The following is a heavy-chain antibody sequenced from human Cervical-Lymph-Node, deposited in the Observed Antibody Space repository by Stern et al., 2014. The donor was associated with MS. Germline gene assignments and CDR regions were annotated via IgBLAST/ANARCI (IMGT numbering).Heavy chain of an antibody. J-gene: IGHJ4*02. D-gene: IGHD4-17*01. Sequence: QLVQSGGVLVKPGGSLRLSCAASGFTFSSYSMNWVRQAPGKGLEWVSSIGATSSYISYADSVKGRFTISRDNAKTSLYLQMNSLRAEDTAVYYCARGPTVTTGLCQYWGQGTLVTVSS. CDR1: GFTFSSYS. V-gene: IGHV3-21*01. CDR3: ARGPTVTTGLCQY. CDR2: IGATSSYI.